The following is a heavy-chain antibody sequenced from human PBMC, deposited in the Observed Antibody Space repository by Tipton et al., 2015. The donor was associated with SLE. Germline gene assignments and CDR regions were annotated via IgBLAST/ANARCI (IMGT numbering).Heavy chain of an antibody. Sequence: GLVKPSETLSLSCSVSGGSISSYYWTWIRQPPGKGLEWIGDIYYTGSTYYNASLKGRASIAVDPSKNQFSLRLSSVTAADTAVYYCAGRGDLVVEVAYLDYWGQGILVTVSS. CDR2: IYYTGST. CDR1: GGSISSYY. D-gene: IGHD2-21*01. J-gene: IGHJ4*02. CDR3: AGRGDLVVEVAYLDY. V-gene: IGHV4-59*12.